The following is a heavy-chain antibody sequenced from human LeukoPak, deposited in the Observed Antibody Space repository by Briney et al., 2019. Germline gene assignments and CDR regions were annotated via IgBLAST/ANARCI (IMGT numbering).Heavy chain of an antibody. J-gene: IGHJ3*02. CDR1: GYTFTDYA. V-gene: IGHV1-18*01. Sequence: GASVKVSCKASGYTFTDYAISWVRQAPGQGLEWMGWISAYNGNTNYAQKLQGRVTMTTDTSTSTAYMELRSLRSDDTAVYYCARDFLTGDAFDIWGQGTMVTVSS. D-gene: IGHD7-27*01. CDR3: ARDFLTGDAFDI. CDR2: ISAYNGNT.